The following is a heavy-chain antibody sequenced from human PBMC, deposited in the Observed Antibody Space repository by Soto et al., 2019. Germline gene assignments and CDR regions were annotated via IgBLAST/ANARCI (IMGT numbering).Heavy chain of an antibody. CDR2: VKSTVAGGTT. Sequence: EVQLVESGGGLVKPGGSLRLSCAASGFTFSNGWMSWVRQAPGKGLEWVGRVKSTVAGGTTYYSAPVNGRFTISRDDSKYTMYLQMNSLRTEDTAVYYCTTDSSQTFCDGGPCYSVQTKLHDSWGQSALVTVSS. J-gene: IGHJ4*02. V-gene: IGHV3-15*01. CDR1: GFTFSNGW. CDR3: TTDSSQTFCDGGPCYSVQTKLHDS. D-gene: IGHD2-21*02.